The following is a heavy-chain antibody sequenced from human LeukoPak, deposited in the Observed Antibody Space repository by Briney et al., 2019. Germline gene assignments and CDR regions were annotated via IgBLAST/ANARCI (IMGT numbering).Heavy chain of an antibody. CDR1: GYTFTSYG. CDR3: ARRREDYGGDFSPCFDY. V-gene: IGHV1-18*01. CDR2: ISAYNGNT. J-gene: IGHJ4*02. D-gene: IGHD4-23*01. Sequence: GASVKVSCKASGYTFTSYGISWVRQAPGQGLEWMGWISAYNGNTNYAQKLQGRVTMTTDTSTSTAYMELRSLRSDDTAVYYCARRREDYGGDFSPCFDYWGQGTLVTVSS.